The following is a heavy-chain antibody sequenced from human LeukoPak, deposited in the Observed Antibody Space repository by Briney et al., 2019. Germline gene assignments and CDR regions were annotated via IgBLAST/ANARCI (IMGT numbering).Heavy chain of an antibody. Sequence: SETLSVTCTVSGGSISSYYWSWIRQPPGNGLEWIGYIYYSGSTNYNPSLKSRVTISVDTSKNQFSLKLSSVTAADTAVYYCARSGDFWSGYYYFDYWGQGTLVTVSS. D-gene: IGHD3-3*01. J-gene: IGHJ4*02. CDR3: ARSGDFWSGYYYFDY. CDR1: GGSISSYY. CDR2: IYYSGST. V-gene: IGHV4-59*08.